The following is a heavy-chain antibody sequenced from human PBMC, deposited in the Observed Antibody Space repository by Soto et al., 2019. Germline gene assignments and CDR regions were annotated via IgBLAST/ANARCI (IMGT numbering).Heavy chain of an antibody. J-gene: IGHJ4*02. Sequence: QVRLQQWGAGLLKPSETLSLTCAVYGGSFSGDYWNWIRQPPGKGLEWTGEVKHSESTNYNPSLKSRFTISVAKSKNQFSLKLSSVTAADTAVYYCARGRGTMFDYWGQGTLVTVFS. D-gene: IGHD3-10*01. V-gene: IGHV4-34*01. CDR1: GGSFSGDY. CDR3: ARGRGTMFDY. CDR2: VKHSEST.